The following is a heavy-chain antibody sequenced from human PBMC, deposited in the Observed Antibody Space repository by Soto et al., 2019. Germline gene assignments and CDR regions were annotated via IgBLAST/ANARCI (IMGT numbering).Heavy chain of an antibody. Sequence: GGSLRLSCAASGFTFSTYAMSWVRQAPGKGLEWVSAISGSGGSTYYADSVKGRFTISRDNSKNTLYLQMNSLRAEDTAVYYCAKDQCSSTSCFFDYWGQGTLVTVSS. CDR1: GFTFSTYA. V-gene: IGHV3-23*01. CDR2: ISGSGGST. CDR3: AKDQCSSTSCFFDY. D-gene: IGHD2-2*01. J-gene: IGHJ4*02.